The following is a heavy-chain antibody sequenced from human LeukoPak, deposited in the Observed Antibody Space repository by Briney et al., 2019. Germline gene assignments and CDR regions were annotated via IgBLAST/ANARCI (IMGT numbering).Heavy chain of an antibody. J-gene: IGHJ5*02. D-gene: IGHD6-13*01. Sequence: SETLSLTCTVSGYSISSGYYWGWIRQPPGKGLEWIGSIYHSGSTYYNPSLKSRVTISVDTSKNQFSLKLSSVTAADTAVYYCARDRVAAAGRGPLENWFDPWGQGTLVTVSS. V-gene: IGHV4-38-2*02. CDR1: GYSISSGYY. CDR3: ARDRVAAAGRGPLENWFDP. CDR2: IYHSGST.